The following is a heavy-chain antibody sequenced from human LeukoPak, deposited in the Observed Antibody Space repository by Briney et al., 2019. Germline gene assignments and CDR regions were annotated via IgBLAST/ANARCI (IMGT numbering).Heavy chain of an antibody. CDR1: GGSFSGYY. CDR3: ARWMVGATFDY. Sequence: SETLSLTRAVYGGSFSGYYWNWIRQPPGKGLEWIGEINHSGSTNYNPSLKSRVTISVDTSKNQFSLKLSSVTAADTAVYYCARWMVGATFDYWGQGTLVTVSS. CDR2: INHSGST. J-gene: IGHJ4*02. D-gene: IGHD1-26*01. V-gene: IGHV4-34*01.